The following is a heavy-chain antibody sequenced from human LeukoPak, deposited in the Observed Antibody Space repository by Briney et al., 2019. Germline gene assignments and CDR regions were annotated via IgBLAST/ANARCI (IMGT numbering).Heavy chain of an antibody. V-gene: IGHV1-24*01. Sequence: GASVKVSCKVSGYTLAELSMHWVRQAPGKGLEWMGGFDTEDGETNYAQKFQGRVTMTEDTSTNTAYMELSSLRSEDTAVYYCATEYYYDSSGYYLRAFDSWGQGAMVTVSS. CDR3: ATEYYYDSSGYYLRAFDS. CDR2: FDTEDGET. CDR1: GYTLAELS. J-gene: IGHJ3*02. D-gene: IGHD3-22*01.